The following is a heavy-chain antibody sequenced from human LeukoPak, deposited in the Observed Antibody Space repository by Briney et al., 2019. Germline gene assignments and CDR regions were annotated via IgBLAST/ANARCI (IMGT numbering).Heavy chain of an antibody. V-gene: IGHV4-31*03. CDR2: IYYSGST. CDR1: GGSISSGGYY. J-gene: IGHJ4*02. CDR3: ARVIFYCGGDCYSRHGPQIYYFDY. Sequence: PSQTLSLTCTVSGGSISSGGYYWSWIRQHPGKGLEWIGYIYYSGSTYYNPSLKSRVTISVDTSKNQFSLKLSSVTAADTAVYYCARVIFYCGGDCYSRHGPQIYYFDYWGQGTLVIVSS. D-gene: IGHD2-21*02.